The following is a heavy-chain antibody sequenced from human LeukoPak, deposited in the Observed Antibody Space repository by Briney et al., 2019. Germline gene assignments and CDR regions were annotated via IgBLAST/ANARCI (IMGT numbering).Heavy chain of an antibody. D-gene: IGHD3-16*01. CDR1: GFNFSNYW. J-gene: IGHJ4*02. Sequence: GGSLRLSCVVSGFNFSNYWMNWVRQAPGKGLEWVANIKHDGSEKYYVDSVKGRFSISRDNAKKSLYLQMNSLRAEDTSVYYCARALSHCLDYWGQGTLVTVSS. CDR3: ARALSHCLDY. V-gene: IGHV3-7*01. CDR2: IKHDGSEK.